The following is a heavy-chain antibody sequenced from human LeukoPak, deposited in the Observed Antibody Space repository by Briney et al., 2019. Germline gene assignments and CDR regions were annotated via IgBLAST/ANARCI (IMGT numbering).Heavy chain of an antibody. V-gene: IGHV4-59*01. CDR2: IYHSGST. D-gene: IGHD1-26*01. CDR3: ASSGRVGSFDY. J-gene: IGHJ4*02. CDR1: GGSISSYY. Sequence: PSETLSLTCTVSGGSISSYYWSWIRQPPGKGLEWIGYIYHSGSTNYNPSLKSRVTISVDTSKNQFSLKLSSVTAADTAVYYCASSGRVGSFDYWGQGTLVTVSS.